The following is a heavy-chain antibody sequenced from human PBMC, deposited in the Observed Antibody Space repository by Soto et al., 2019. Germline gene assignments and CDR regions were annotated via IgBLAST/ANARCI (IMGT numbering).Heavy chain of an antibody. Sequence: QVQLVQSGAEVKKAGASVKVSCTASGFTFTGYYIHWVRQAPGQGLEWMGWINPDSGGTDYAPKSQGWVTMTRDTSISRAYLQLSRLKSDDTAVYSCASQGSVRSVYDPFDHWGQGTLVTVSS. D-gene: IGHD5-12*01. CDR2: INPDSGGT. V-gene: IGHV1-2*04. CDR3: ASQGSVRSVYDPFDH. CDR1: GFTFTGYY. J-gene: IGHJ4*02.